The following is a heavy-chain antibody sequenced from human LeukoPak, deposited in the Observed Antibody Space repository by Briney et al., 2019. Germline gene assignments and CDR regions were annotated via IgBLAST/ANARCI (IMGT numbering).Heavy chain of an antibody. V-gene: IGHV4-31*03. D-gene: IGHD5-18*01. CDR1: GASISSGGYY. CDR3: ARDGISYGIDY. CDR2: IYYSGTT. Sequence: SQTLSLTCTVSGASISSGGYYWSWIRQHPGKGLEWIGYIYYSGTTYYNPSLKSRVTISVDTSENQFSLKLTSVTAADTAVYYCARDGISYGIDYWGQGTLVTVS. J-gene: IGHJ4*02.